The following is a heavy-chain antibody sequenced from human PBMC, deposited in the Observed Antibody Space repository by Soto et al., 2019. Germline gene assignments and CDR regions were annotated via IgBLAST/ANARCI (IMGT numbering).Heavy chain of an antibody. V-gene: IGHV3-23*01. CDR1: GFTFSSYA. D-gene: IGHD6-19*01. Sequence: GGSLRLSCAASGFTFSSYAMSWVRQAPGKGLEWVSAISGSGGSTYYADSVKGRFTISRDNSKNTLYLQMNSLRAEDTAVYYCAKDERPWQWLVNSPPDYWGQGTLVTVSS. CDR3: AKDERPWQWLVNSPPDY. CDR2: ISGSGGST. J-gene: IGHJ4*02.